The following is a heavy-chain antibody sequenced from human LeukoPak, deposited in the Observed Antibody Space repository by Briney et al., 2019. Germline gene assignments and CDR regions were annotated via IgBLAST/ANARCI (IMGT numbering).Heavy chain of an antibody. Sequence: GGSLRLSCAASGFTFSSYAMHWVRQAPGKGLEWVAVISYDGSNKYYADSVKGRFTISRDNSKNTLYLQMNSLRAEDTAVYYCAKDRAGYSGYESLDYWGQGTLVTVSS. J-gene: IGHJ4*02. CDR2: ISYDGSNK. D-gene: IGHD5-12*01. CDR1: GFTFSSYA. V-gene: IGHV3-30*04. CDR3: AKDRAGYSGYESLDY.